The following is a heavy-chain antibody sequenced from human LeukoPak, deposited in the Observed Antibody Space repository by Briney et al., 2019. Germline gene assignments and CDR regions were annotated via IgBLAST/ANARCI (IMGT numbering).Heavy chain of an antibody. CDR3: AKDKQQQEYFVY. V-gene: IGHV3-23*01. CDR1: GFSFSNWA. D-gene: IGHD6-13*01. Sequence: GGSLRLSCGASGFSFSNWAMSWVRQAPGKGLEWVSGFTRNDETTSYADSVEGRFTISRDNSKNTLYLQMNSLRADDTALYYCAKDKQQQEYFVYWGQGTLVTVSS. CDR2: FTRNDETT. J-gene: IGHJ4*02.